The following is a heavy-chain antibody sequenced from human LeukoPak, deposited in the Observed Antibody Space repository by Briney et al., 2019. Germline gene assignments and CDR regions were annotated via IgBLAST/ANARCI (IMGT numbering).Heavy chain of an antibody. CDR2: IYYSGST. CDR1: GGSISSYY. V-gene: IGHV4-59*01. CDR3: ARDSLNDAFDI. Sequence: SETLSLTCTVSGGSISSYYWSWVRQPPGKGREWIWYIYYSGSTNYNPSLKSRVTISVDTSKNQFSPKLSSVTAADTAVYYCARDSLNDAFDIWGQGTMVTVSS. J-gene: IGHJ3*02.